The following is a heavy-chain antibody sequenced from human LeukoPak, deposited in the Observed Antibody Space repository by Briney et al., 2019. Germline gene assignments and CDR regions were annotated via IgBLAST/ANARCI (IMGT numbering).Heavy chain of an antibody. CDR2: IIPIFGTA. CDR1: GGTFSSYA. D-gene: IGHD5-12*01. J-gene: IGHJ4*02. Sequence: ASVKVSCKASGGTFSSYAISWVRQAPGQGLEWMGGIIPIFGTANYAQKFQGRVTITADESTSTAYVELSSLRSEDTAVYYCARDNSGYDRYHYFDYWGQGTLVTVSS. V-gene: IGHV1-69*13. CDR3: ARDNSGYDRYHYFDY.